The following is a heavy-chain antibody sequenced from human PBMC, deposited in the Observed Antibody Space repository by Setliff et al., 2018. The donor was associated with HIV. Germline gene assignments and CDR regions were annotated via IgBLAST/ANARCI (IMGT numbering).Heavy chain of an antibody. CDR2: SRNKANSYTT. CDR1: GFTFSDHY. D-gene: IGHD2-21*01. CDR3: AKGVKWLAP. J-gene: IGHJ5*02. V-gene: IGHV3-72*01. Sequence: GSLRLSCAASGFTFSDHYMDWVRQAPGKGLEWVGRSRNKANSYTTEYAASVKGRFTISRDDSENSLYLQMNSLKTEDTAVYYCAKGVKWLAPWGRGTLVTVSS.